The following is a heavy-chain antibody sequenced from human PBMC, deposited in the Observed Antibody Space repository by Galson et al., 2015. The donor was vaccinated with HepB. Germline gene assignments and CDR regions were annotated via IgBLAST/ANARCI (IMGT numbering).Heavy chain of an antibody. J-gene: IGHJ4*02. Sequence: SLRLSCAASGFTFSSYAMHWVRQAPGKGLEWVAVISYDGSNKYYADSVKGRFTISRDNAKNTLYLQMNSLRAKDTAVYYCARAPDGSPMRYWGQGTLVTVSS. D-gene: IGHD1-26*01. V-gene: IGHV3-30-3*01. CDR3: ARAPDGSPMRY. CDR2: ISYDGSNK. CDR1: GFTFSSYA.